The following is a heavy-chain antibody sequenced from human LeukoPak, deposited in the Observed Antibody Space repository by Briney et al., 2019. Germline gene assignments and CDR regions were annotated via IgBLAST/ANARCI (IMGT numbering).Heavy chain of an antibody. CDR2: ISGSGGST. J-gene: IGHJ4*02. D-gene: IGHD3-16*02. V-gene: IGHV3-23*01. CDR1: GFTFSNYA. CDR3: AKANKPVIYGSNSY. Sequence: GGSLRLSCAASGFTFSNYAMNWVRQAPGKGLEWVSGISGSGGSTYYADSVKGRFTISRDSSKNTLCLQMNSLRAEDTAVYYCAKANKPVIYGSNSYWGQGTLVTVSS.